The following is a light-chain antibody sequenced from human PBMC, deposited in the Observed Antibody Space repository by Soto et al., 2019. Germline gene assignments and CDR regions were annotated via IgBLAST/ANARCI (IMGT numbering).Light chain of an antibody. CDR2: GAS. J-gene: IGKJ3*01. V-gene: IGKV3-15*01. CDR1: QSVSSN. Sequence: EIVRTQSPASLSGSAGERATLSCRASQSVSSNLAWYQQKPGQAPRLLIYGASTRATGIPARFSGSGSGTEFTLTISSLQSEDFAVYYCQQYNNWPPFTFGPGTKVDIK. CDR3: QQYNNWPPFT.